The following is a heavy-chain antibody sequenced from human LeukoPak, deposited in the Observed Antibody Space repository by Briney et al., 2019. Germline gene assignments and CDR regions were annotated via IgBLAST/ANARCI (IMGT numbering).Heavy chain of an antibody. CDR2: FDPEDGET. D-gene: IGHD4-17*01. CDR1: GYTLAELS. V-gene: IGHV1-24*01. CDR3: ATGRGPMRYGDQSEFDY. J-gene: IGHJ4*02. Sequence: GASVKVSCKVSGYTLAELSMHWVRQAPGKALEWMGGFDPEDGETIYAQKFQGRVTMTEDTSTDTAYMELSSLRSEDTAVYYCATGRGPMRYGDQSEFDYWGQGTLVTVSS.